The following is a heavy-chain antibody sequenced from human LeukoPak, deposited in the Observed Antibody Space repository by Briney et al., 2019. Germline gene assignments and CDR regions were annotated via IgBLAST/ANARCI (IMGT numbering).Heavy chain of an antibody. V-gene: IGHV3-48*01. CDR3: ARDQRGTTGTFRSEFVY. J-gene: IGHJ4*02. D-gene: IGHD1-1*01. Sequence: GGALRHSCAASGFTFSSYSMNWVRQAPGKGLEWVSYISSCRSTSHYTDSVKGRVSISRDNANKSLYLQMNSLRAEDTAVYHCARDQRGTTGTFRSEFVYWGLGTLVSVSS. CDR1: GFTFSSYS. CDR2: ISSCRSTS.